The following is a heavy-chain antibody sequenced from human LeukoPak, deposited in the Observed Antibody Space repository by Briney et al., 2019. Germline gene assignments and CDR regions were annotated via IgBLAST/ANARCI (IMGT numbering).Heavy chain of an antibody. V-gene: IGHV3-72*01. D-gene: IGHD3-10*01. CDR2: IRNKANSYTT. CDR3: AREYYCRLDY. Sequence: GGSLRLSCAAPGFSFSDNYMDWVRQAPGKGVEWVGRIRNKANSYTTDYAASVRGRFTISRDDSKNSLYLEMNSLKTEDTAVYYCAREYYCRLDYWGRGTLVTVSS. CDR1: GFSFSDNY. J-gene: IGHJ4*02.